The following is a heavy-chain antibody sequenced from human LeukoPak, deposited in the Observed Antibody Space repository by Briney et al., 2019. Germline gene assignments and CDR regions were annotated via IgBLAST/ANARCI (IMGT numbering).Heavy chain of an antibody. CDR1: GFTFSSYA. J-gene: IGHJ6*02. CDR3: ARDLRFLEWLPPGGGGMDV. Sequence: GGSLRLSCAASGFTFSSYAMHWVRQAPGKGLEWVAVISYDGSNKHYADSVKGRFTISRDNSKNTLYLQMNSLRAEDTAVYYCARDLRFLEWLPPGGGGMDVWGQGTTVTVSS. D-gene: IGHD3-3*01. V-gene: IGHV3-30-3*01. CDR2: ISYDGSNK.